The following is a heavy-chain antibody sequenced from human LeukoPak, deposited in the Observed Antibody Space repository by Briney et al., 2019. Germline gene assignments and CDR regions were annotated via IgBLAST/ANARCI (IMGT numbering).Heavy chain of an antibody. CDR3: ERDVSREIYYCSGSYYNAYYYYYMDV. CDR1: GYTFTNYG. V-gene: IGHV1-18*01. D-gene: IGHD3-10*01. Sequence: ASVKVSCKASGYTFTNYGINWVRQAPGQGLEWMGCISAYNGNTNYAQKLQGRVTMTTDTSTHTAYMELRSLRSDDTAVYYCERDVSREIYYCSGSYYNAYYYYYMDVWGRGATVSASS. CDR2: ISAYNGNT. J-gene: IGHJ6*03.